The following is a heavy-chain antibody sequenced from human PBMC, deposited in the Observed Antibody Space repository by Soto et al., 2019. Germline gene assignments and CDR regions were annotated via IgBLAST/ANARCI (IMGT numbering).Heavy chain of an antibody. CDR2: ISDTGSSH. Sequence: GGSLRLSCVGSGFTFSSYGMHWVRQAPGKGLECVAVISDTGSSHYYAASVEGRFTISRENSKNTLSLHMDRLRVEDTAVYYCAKDRGGDCPDNSCYFGADYWGQGTPVTAPQ. CDR1: GFTFSSYG. J-gene: IGHJ4*02. V-gene: IGHV3-30*18. CDR3: AKDRGGDCPDNSCYFGADY. D-gene: IGHD2-2*01.